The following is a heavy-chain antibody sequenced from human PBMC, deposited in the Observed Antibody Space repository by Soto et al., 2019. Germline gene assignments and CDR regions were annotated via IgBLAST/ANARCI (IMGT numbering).Heavy chain of an antibody. CDR2: ISSSSSYI. J-gene: IGHJ3*02. CDR1: GFTCSSYS. CDR3: ARDNRDPPTPDASDI. Sequence: GGSLRLSCAASGFTCSSYSMNWVRQAPGKGLEWVSSISSSSSYIYYADSVKGRFTISRDNAKNSLYLQMNSLRAEDTAVYYCARDNRDPPTPDASDIWGQGTMVTVSS. V-gene: IGHV3-21*01.